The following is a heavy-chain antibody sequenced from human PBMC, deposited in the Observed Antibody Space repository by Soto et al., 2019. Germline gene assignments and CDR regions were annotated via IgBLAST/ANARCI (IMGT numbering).Heavy chain of an antibody. Sequence: QVQLVESGGGLVQPGGSLRLSCAASGFTFSDYYMSWIRQAPGKGLEWVSYISRGGSTMYYSDSVNGRFAISRDNAKNSLYLQMNSLRAEDTAVYYCASPYGGDLLRPFDIWGQGTMVTVSS. D-gene: IGHD2-21*02. CDR3: ASPYGGDLLRPFDI. J-gene: IGHJ3*02. CDR1: GFTFSDYY. V-gene: IGHV3-11*01. CDR2: ISRGGSTM.